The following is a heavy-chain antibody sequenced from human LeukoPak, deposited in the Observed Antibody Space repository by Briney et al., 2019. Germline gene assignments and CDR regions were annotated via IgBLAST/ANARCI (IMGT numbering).Heavy chain of an antibody. Sequence: ASVKVSRKASGYTFTSYYMHWVRQAPGQGLEWMGIINPSGGSTSYAQKFQGRVTMTRDTSTSTVYMELSSLRSEDTAVYYCARAITMVRGVIITSYSDYWGQGTLVTVSS. D-gene: IGHD3-10*01. CDR1: GYTFTSYY. V-gene: IGHV1-46*01. CDR3: ARAITMVRGVIITSYSDY. J-gene: IGHJ4*02. CDR2: INPSGGST.